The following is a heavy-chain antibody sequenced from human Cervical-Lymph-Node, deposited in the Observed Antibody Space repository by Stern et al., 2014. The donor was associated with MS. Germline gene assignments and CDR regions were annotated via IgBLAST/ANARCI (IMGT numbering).Heavy chain of an antibody. Sequence: QITLKESGPALVKPTQTLTLTCTFSGFSLSTGGMCVPWIRQPPGKDLEWLGLIDWDGDKYYRTPLRTRLTISKDTFKNQVVLTMTNMDPVDTATYYCARIRGTARLIDYWGQGTLVTVSS. CDR2: IDWDGDK. D-gene: IGHD1/OR15-1a*01. V-gene: IGHV2-70*01. J-gene: IGHJ4*02. CDR1: GFSLSTGGMC. CDR3: ARIRGTARLIDY.